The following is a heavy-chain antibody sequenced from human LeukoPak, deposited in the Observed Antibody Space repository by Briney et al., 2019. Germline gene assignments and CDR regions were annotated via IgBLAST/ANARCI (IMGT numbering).Heavy chain of an antibody. J-gene: IGHJ4*02. CDR1: GGSITSYY. Sequence: SETLSLTCTVSGGSITSYYWSWIRQPPGKGLEWIGYIYYSGSTNYNPSLKSRVTISVDTSKNQFSLKLSSVTAADTAVYYCAREYCSGGNCYRYYFDYWGQGTLVTVSP. V-gene: IGHV4-59*01. CDR2: IYYSGST. D-gene: IGHD2-15*01. CDR3: AREYCSGGNCYRYYFDY.